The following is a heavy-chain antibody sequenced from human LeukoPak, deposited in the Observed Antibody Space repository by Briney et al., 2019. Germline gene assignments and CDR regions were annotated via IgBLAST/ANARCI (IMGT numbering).Heavy chain of an antibody. CDR1: GASISSDTYL. Sequence: PSETLSLTCTVSGASISSDTYLWSWIRQPAGKGLEWIGRISSTGRTDYNPSLTSRVTISIDTSKNQLSMKLNSVTAADTAVYYCAKGAGPPWFDPWGQGTLVTVSS. CDR2: ISSTGRT. V-gene: IGHV4-61*02. CDR3: AKGAGPPWFDP. J-gene: IGHJ5*02. D-gene: IGHD6-19*01.